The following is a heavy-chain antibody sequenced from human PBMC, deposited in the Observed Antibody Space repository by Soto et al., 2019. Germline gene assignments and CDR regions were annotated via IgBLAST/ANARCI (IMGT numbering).Heavy chain of an antibody. CDR2: IKSKTDGGTT. D-gene: IGHD1-20*01. CDR1: GFTFSNAW. J-gene: IGHJ4*02. Sequence: PGGSLRLSCAASGFTFSNAWMSWVRQAPGKGLEWVGRIKSKTDGGTTDYAAPVKGRFTISRDDSKNTLYLQMNSLKTEDTAVYYCTTGVLVLTGTGFGYWGQGTLVTVSS. CDR3: TTGVLVLTGTGFGY. V-gene: IGHV3-15*01.